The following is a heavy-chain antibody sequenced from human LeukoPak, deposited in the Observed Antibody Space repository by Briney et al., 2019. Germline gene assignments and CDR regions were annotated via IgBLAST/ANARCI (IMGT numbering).Heavy chain of an antibody. J-gene: IGHJ4*02. Sequence: SETLSPTCAVYGGSFSGYYWSWIRQPPGKGLEWIGEINHSGSTNYNPSLKSRVTISVDTSKNQFSLKLSSVTAADTAVYYCASRYSSSWPFDYWGQGTLVTVSS. D-gene: IGHD6-13*01. CDR2: INHSGST. V-gene: IGHV4-34*01. CDR1: GGSFSGYY. CDR3: ASRYSSSWPFDY.